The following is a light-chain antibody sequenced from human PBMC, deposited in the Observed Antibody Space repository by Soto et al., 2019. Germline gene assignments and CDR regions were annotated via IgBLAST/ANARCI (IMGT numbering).Light chain of an antibody. Sequence: IVLTQSPGTLSLSPGERATLSCRASQTVSSNYLAWYQQKPGQAPRLLIYAASTRATDIPDRFSGSGSGTDFTLTISRLQPEDFAVYYCQQYGRAPLTFGGGTKVEIK. V-gene: IGKV3-20*01. CDR3: QQYGRAPLT. J-gene: IGKJ4*01. CDR1: QTVSSNY. CDR2: AAS.